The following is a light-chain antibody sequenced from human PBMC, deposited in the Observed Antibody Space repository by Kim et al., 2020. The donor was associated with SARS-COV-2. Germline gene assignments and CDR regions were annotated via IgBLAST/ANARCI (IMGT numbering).Light chain of an antibody. J-gene: IGKJ4*01. V-gene: IGKV6-21*01. Sequence: SVTPKEKVTITCRASQGIGSKLQWYQQKPGQSPKLLITFASQSFSGVPSRFSGSGTGTDFTLTISSLEAEDAAVYYCHQTANLPLTFGGGTKLEIK. CDR1: QGIGSK. CDR2: FAS. CDR3: HQTANLPLT.